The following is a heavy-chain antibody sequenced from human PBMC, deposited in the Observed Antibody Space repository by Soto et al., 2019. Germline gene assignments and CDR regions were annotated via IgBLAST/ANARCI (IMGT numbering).Heavy chain of an antibody. CDR1: GYTFNNYG. V-gene: IGHV1-18*01. CDR2: ISVYNGHK. CDR3: ARVAITLIRGLKVDFYSMDV. J-gene: IGHJ6*02. D-gene: IGHD3-10*01. Sequence: QLVQSGGEVKEPGASVQVSCKASGYTFNNYGITWVRQAPGQGLEWLGWISVYNGHKNYAKKVQGRVSMTADTSTSTAHMELRSLQSDDTAVYFCARVAITLIRGLKVDFYSMDVWGQGTTVTVSS.